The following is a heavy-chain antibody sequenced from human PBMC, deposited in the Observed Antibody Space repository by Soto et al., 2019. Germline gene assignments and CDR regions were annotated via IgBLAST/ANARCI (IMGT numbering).Heavy chain of an antibody. J-gene: IGHJ4*02. V-gene: IGHV1-18*01. CDR1: GYTFTSYG. D-gene: IGHD6-13*01. Sequence: GASVKVSCKASGYTFTSYGISWVRQAPGQGLEWMGWISAYNGNTNYAQKLQGRVTMPTDTSTSTAYMELRSLRSDDTAVYCCASTAAGYPYDVYWGERTLVTVSS. CDR2: ISAYNGNT. CDR3: ASTAAGYPYDVY.